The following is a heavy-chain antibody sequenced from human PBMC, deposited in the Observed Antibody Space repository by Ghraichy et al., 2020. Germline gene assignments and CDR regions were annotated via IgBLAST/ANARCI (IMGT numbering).Heavy chain of an antibody. D-gene: IGHD4-17*01. V-gene: IGHV4-39*01. CDR3: ARQGDYGDYGTRGYYFDY. Sequence: SETLSLTCTVSGGSISSSSYYWGWIRQPPEKGLEWIGSIYYSGSTYYNPSLKSRVTISVDTSKNQFSLKLSSVTAADTAVYYCARQGDYGDYGTRGYYFDYWGQGTLVTVSS. CDR1: GGSISSSSYY. CDR2: IYYSGST. J-gene: IGHJ4*02.